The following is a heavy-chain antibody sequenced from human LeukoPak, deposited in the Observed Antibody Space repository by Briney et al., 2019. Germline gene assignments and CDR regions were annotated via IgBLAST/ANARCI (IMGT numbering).Heavy chain of an antibody. Sequence: PSETLPLTCAVSGYSINSGYYWGWIRQPPGKGLEFIGSIYHSGTTYYNPSLKSRVTISVDTPNNHFSLKLSSVTAADTAVYYCARGGYSSGWYLFFGLWGRGTLVTVSS. D-gene: IGHD6-19*01. J-gene: IGHJ2*01. CDR2: IYHSGTT. CDR3: ARGGYSSGWYLFFGL. V-gene: IGHV4-38-2*01. CDR1: GYSINSGYY.